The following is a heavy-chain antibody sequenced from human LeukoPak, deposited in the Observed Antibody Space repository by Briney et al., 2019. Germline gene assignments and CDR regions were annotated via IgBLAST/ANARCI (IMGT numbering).Heavy chain of an antibody. CDR3: ARLTALAGHRGAFDI. D-gene: IGHD6-19*01. V-gene: IGHV4-39*01. J-gene: IGHJ3*02. Sequence: SDTLSLTCNVSGGSIGGHTFYWDWIRQPPGKGLEWIATIYYNGNTFYNPSLKSRVAISIDMSKSQLFLHLTSVSAADTAVYYCARLTALAGHRGAFDIWGPGTLVTVSS. CDR2: IYYNGNT. CDR1: GGSIGGHTFY.